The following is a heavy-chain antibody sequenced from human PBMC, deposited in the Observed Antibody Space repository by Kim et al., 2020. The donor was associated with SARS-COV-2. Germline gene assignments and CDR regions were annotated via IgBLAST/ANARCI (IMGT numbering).Heavy chain of an antibody. Sequence: GSTYYADSVKGRFTISRDNSKNTLYLQMNSLRAEDTAVYYCAKGEGLYYFDYWGQGTLVTVSS. V-gene: IGHV3-23*01. J-gene: IGHJ4*02. CDR2: GST. CDR3: AKGEGLYYFDY.